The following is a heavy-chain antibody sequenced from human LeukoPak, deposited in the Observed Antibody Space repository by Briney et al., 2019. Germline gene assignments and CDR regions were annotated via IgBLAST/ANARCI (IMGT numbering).Heavy chain of an antibody. CDR3: ARETLYSSSWYHNCEFDP. Sequence: ASVKVSCKASGYTFTSYYMHWVRQAPGQGLEWMGIINPSGGSTSYAQKFQGRVTMTRDMSTSTVYMELSSLRSEDTAVYYCARETLYSSSWYHNCEFDPWGQGTLVTVSS. D-gene: IGHD6-13*01. CDR1: GYTFTSYY. CDR2: INPSGGST. J-gene: IGHJ5*02. V-gene: IGHV1-46*01.